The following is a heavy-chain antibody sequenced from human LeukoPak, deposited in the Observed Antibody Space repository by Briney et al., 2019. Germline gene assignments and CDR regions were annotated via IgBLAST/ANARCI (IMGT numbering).Heavy chain of an antibody. Sequence: PGGSLRLSCAASGFTFSNYAMYWVRQAPGKGLEWVSSISGGGSSTYYADSVKGRFTISRDSSKNTLYLQMSGLRVEDTAFYYCARDLAYSRLDYWGQGMLVTVSS. D-gene: IGHD5-18*01. CDR3: ARDLAYSRLDY. CDR1: GFTFSNYA. J-gene: IGHJ4*02. CDR2: ISGGGSST. V-gene: IGHV3-23*01.